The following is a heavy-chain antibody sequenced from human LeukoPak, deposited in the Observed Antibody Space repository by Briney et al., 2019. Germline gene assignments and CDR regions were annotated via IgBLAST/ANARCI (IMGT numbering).Heavy chain of an antibody. Sequence: PSETLSLTCAVYGGSFSGYYWSWIRQPPGKGLEWIGEINHSGSTNYNPSLKSRVTISVDTSKNQFSLKLSSVTAADTAVYYCAGRGYSGYDYGGGFDYWGQGTLVTVSS. V-gene: IGHV4-34*01. CDR1: GGSFSGYY. CDR3: AGRGYSGYDYGGGFDY. J-gene: IGHJ4*02. CDR2: INHSGST. D-gene: IGHD5-12*01.